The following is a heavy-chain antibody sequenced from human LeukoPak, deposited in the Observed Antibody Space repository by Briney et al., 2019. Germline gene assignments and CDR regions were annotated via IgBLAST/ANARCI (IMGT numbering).Heavy chain of an antibody. V-gene: IGHV3-33*06. Sequence: PGGSLRLSCAASGFTFSSYGMHWVRQAPGKGLDWVAVIWYDGSNKYYADSVKGRFTISRDNSKNTLYLQMNSLRAEDTAVYYCAEDGDIVVQVGYFDYWGQGTLVTVSS. CDR3: AEDGDIVVQVGYFDY. D-gene: IGHD2-2*01. CDR1: GFTFSSYG. J-gene: IGHJ4*02. CDR2: IWYDGSNK.